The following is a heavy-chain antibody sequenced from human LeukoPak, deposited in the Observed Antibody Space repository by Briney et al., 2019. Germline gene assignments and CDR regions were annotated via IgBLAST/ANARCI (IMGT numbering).Heavy chain of an antibody. CDR2: INAGNGNT. CDR3: ARVMGATWGGAFDY. J-gene: IGHJ4*02. V-gene: IGHV1-3*03. D-gene: IGHD1-26*01. Sequence: ASVKVSCKASGYTFTSYAMHWVRQAPGQRLEWMGWINAGNGNTKYSQEFQGRVTITRDTSASTAYMELSSLRSEDMAVYYCARVMGATWGGAFDYWGQGTLVTVSS. CDR1: GYTFTSYA.